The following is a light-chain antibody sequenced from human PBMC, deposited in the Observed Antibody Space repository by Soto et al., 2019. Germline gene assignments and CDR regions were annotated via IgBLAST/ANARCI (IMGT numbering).Light chain of an antibody. Sequence: EIVLTQSPATLSLSPGERATLSCRASQSVSSYLAWYQQKPGQAPRLLIYDASNRATGIPARFSGSGSGTDFTLTISSLEPEDFAVYYCQQRSKRLPMYTFGQGTKLEIK. V-gene: IGKV3-11*01. CDR3: QQRSKRLPMYT. J-gene: IGKJ2*01. CDR2: DAS. CDR1: QSVSSY.